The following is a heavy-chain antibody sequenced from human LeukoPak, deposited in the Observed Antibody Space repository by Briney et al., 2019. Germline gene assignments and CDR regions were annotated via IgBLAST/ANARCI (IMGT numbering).Heavy chain of an antibody. CDR2: ISDSGGNT. Sequence: GTSLRLSCAASGFTFSSNDMHWVRQAPGEGLEWGSAISDSGGNTYYADSVKGRFTISRDIYKNTVYLQMKRLRAEDTGVYYCPRWHGSALLGTFDIWGQGTVVTVSS. CDR3: PRWHGSALLGTFDI. V-gene: IGHV3-23*01. CDR1: GFTFSSND. J-gene: IGHJ3*02. D-gene: IGHD2-15*01.